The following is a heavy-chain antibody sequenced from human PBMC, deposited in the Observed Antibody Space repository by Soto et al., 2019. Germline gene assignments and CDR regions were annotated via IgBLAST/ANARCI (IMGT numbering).Heavy chain of an antibody. Sequence: EVQLVESGGGLVQPGGSLKVSCAASGFTFSGPTIHWVRQASGKGLEWGGRIRSEFYSCATVCAASVKDRFTISRDDSKNTAYLQMNSLKIEDTAVYYCSRCSGSYCMDVWGQGTTVTVSS. CDR3: SRCSGSYCMDV. V-gene: IGHV3-73*02. D-gene: IGHD3-10*02. CDR2: IRSEFYSCAT. CDR1: GFTFSGPT. J-gene: IGHJ6*02.